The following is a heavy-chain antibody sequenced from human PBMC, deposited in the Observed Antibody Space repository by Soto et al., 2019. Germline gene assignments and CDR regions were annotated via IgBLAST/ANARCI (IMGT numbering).Heavy chain of an antibody. CDR3: GGGRWELHPRACDI. J-gene: IGHJ3*02. D-gene: IGHD1-26*01. CDR2: IIPIFGTA. Sequence: QVQLVQSGAEVKKPGSSVKVSCKASGGTFSSYAISWVRQAPGQGLEWMGGIIPIFGTANYAQKFQGRVTITEDESTSTAYMELSSLRSEDTAVYYCGGGRWELHPRACDIWGQGTMVTVSS. CDR1: GGTFSSYA. V-gene: IGHV1-69*12.